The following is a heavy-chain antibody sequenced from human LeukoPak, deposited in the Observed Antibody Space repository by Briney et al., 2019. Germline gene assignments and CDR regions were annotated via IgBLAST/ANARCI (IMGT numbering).Heavy chain of an antibody. V-gene: IGHV3-64D*06. CDR3: VKDRSIAAPNNGFFDS. Sequence: QAGGSLRLSCSASGFTFNRFYLHWVRQAPGKGLEFVSHISSNGATTYYADSVKGRFTISRDNSKNTLYLQMSSLRADDTAVYYCVKDRSIAAPNNGFFDSWGQGALVTVSS. D-gene: IGHD6-6*01. J-gene: IGHJ4*02. CDR1: GFTFNRFY. CDR2: ISSNGATT.